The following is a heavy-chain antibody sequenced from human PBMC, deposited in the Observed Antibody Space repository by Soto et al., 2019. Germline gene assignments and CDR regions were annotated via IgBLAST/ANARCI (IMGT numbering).Heavy chain of an antibody. CDR3: ARAQLYAPFQH. CDR1: GFTFSSYA. V-gene: IGHV3-64*01. CDR2: ISSNGGST. Sequence: EVQLVESGGGLVQPGGSLRLSCAASGFTFSSYAMHWVRQAPGKGLEYVSAISSNGGSTYYANSVKGRFTISRDNSKNTLYLQMGSLRAEDMAVYYWARAQLYAPFQHWGQGTLVTVSS. D-gene: IGHD2-8*01. J-gene: IGHJ1*01.